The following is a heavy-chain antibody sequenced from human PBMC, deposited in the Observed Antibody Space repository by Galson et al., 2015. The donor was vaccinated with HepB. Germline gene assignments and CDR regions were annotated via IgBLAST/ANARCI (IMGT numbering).Heavy chain of an antibody. CDR3: ARGVVDKAMIYYWYFDL. V-gene: IGHV1-8*01. D-gene: IGHD5-18*01. Sequence: SVKVSCKASGYTFTNYDINWVRQATGQGLEWMGWMNPNSENTGYSQNFQGRVTMTKDTSISTVYMELSSLRSEDTAVYYCARGVVDKAMIYYWYFDLWGRGTLVTVSS. CDR2: MNPNSENT. J-gene: IGHJ2*01. CDR1: GYTFTNYD.